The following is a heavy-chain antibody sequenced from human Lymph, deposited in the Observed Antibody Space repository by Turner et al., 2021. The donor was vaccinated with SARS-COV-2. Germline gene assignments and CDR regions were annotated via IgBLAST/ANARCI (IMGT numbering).Heavy chain of an antibody. J-gene: IGHJ4*02. V-gene: IGHV3-30-3*01. D-gene: IGHD3-10*01. Sequence: QVQLVESGGGVVQPGRSLRLPCAASGITFSSYAMHWVRQAPGKGLEWVAVISFDGNNKYYTDSVKGRFTISRDNSENTLYLQLNSLRPEDTAVYYCARGDYYGSGTYPGKTFDYWGQGTLVTVSS. CDR2: ISFDGNNK. CDR3: ARGDYYGSGTYPGKTFDY. CDR1: GITFSSYA.